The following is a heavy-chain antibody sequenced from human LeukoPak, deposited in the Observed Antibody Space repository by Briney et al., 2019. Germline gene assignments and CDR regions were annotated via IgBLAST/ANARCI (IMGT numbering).Heavy chain of an antibody. CDR1: GGSISSYY. CDR3: ARLGQLVFDY. D-gene: IGHD6-6*01. J-gene: IGHJ4*02. Sequence: SETLSLTCTVSGGSISSYYWSWIRQPPGKGLEWIGYIYYSGSTNYNPSLKSRVTISVDTSKNQFSLKLSSVTAADTAMYYCARLGQLVFDYWGQGTLVTVSS. CDR2: IYYSGST. V-gene: IGHV4-59*12.